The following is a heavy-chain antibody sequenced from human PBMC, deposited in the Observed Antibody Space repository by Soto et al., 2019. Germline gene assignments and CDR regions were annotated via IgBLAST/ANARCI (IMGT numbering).Heavy chain of an antibody. D-gene: IGHD5-18*01. J-gene: IGHJ6*02. Sequence: PGGSLRLSCAASGFTFSSYGIHWVRQAPGKGLEWVALISYDGTDKYYADFVKGRFTISRDNSKNTLYLQMSSLGPEDTAVYYCVKERYAQLWLEDYGMDVWGQGTTVTVSS. V-gene: IGHV3-30*18. CDR1: GFTFSSYG. CDR2: ISYDGTDK. CDR3: VKERYAQLWLEDYGMDV.